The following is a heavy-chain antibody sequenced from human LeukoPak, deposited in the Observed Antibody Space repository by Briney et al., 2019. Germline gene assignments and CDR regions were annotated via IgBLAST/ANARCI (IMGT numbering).Heavy chain of an antibody. CDR2: IYPGDSDT. CDR3: ARPSYGWLQIDY. CDR1: GYSFSTYW. D-gene: IGHD5-24*01. Sequence: KNGESLKISCKGSGYSFSTYWIGWVRQVPGKGLEWMGSIYPGDSDTTYSPSFQGQVTISADKSITTAYLQWSSLKASDTAMYYCARPSYGWLQIDYWGQGILVTVSS. V-gene: IGHV5-51*01. J-gene: IGHJ4*02.